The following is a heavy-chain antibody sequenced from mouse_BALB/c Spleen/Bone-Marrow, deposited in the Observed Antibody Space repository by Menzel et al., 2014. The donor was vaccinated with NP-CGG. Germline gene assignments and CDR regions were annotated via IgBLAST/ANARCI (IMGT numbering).Heavy chain of an antibody. V-gene: IGHV5-6-5*01. CDR1: GFTFSSYA. Sequence: VQLKESGGGLVKPGGSLKLSCAASGFTFSSYAMSWVRQTPEKRLEWVASISSGGSTYYPGSVKGRFTISRDNARNILYLQMSSLRSEDTAMYYCARDDYDDQYYFDYWGQGTTLTVSS. D-gene: IGHD2-4*01. J-gene: IGHJ2*01. CDR2: ISSGGST. CDR3: ARDDYDDQYYFDY.